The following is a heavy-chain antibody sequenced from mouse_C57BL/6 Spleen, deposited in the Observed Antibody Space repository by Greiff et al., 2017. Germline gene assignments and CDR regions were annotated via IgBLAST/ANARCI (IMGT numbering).Heavy chain of an antibody. CDR2: INPNNGGT. CDR3: ARRYDYGSSSFDY. J-gene: IGHJ2*01. Sequence: VQLQQSGPELVKPGASVKIPCKASGYTFTDYNMDWVKQSHGKSLEWIGDINPNNGGTIYNQKFKGKATVTVDKSSSTAYMELRSLTSEDTAVYYCARRYDYGSSSFDYWGQGTTLTVSS. V-gene: IGHV1-18*01. D-gene: IGHD1-1*01. CDR1: GYTFTDYN.